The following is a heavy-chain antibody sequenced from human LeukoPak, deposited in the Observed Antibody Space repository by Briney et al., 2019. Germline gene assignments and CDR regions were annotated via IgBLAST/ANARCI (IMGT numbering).Heavy chain of an antibody. J-gene: IGHJ4*02. CDR2: IYSGGST. CDR3: ARSVSSSWIYYFDY. V-gene: IGHV3-53*01. Sequence: GGSLRLSCAASGFTVSSNYMSWVRQAPGKGLEWVSVIYSGGSTYYADSVKGRFTISRDNSKNTLYLQMNSLRAEDTAVYYCARSVSSSWIYYFDYWSQGTLVTVSS. D-gene: IGHD6-13*01. CDR1: GFTVSSNY.